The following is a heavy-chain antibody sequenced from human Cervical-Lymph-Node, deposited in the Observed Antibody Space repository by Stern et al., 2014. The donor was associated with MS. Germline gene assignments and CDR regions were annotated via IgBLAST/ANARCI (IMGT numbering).Heavy chain of an antibody. CDR3: ARRVGATSHFDY. J-gene: IGHJ4*02. CDR2: FEPRGTP. CDR1: GGSISSGSYY. D-gene: IGHD1-26*01. Sequence: QVQLQESGPGLVKPSQTLSLTCTVSGGSISSGSYYWSWIRQPAGKGLEWMGRFEPRGTPNYNPPLKSRVPISVDTSKNQFPLKLSSVTAADTAVYYCARRVGATSHFDYWGQGTLVTVSS. V-gene: IGHV4-61*02.